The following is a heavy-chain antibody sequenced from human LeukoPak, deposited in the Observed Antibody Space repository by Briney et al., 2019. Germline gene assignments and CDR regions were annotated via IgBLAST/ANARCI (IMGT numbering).Heavy chain of an antibody. CDR3: ARVGGTNYYYYGMDV. V-gene: IGHV4-59*01. J-gene: IGHJ6*02. CDR1: GGATSSYY. Sequence: SETLSLTCTVTGGATSSYYWSWIRQSPGKGLEWIGYMHYNGGTNFNPSLKSRVTISIDTSKNQFSLKLSSVTAADTAIYYCARVGGTNYYYYGMDVWGQGTTVTVSS. CDR2: MHYNGGT. D-gene: IGHD1-26*01.